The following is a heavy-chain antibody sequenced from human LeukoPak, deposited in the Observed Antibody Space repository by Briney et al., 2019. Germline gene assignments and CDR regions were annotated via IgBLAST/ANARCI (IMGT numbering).Heavy chain of an antibody. V-gene: IGHV4-34*01. CDR2: INHSGST. J-gene: IGHJ5*02. Sequence: PSETLSLTCAVYGGSFSGYYWSWIRQPPGKGLEWIGEINHSGSTNYNPSLKSRVTISVDTSKNQFSLKLSSVTAADTAVYYCARDYYDFWSGMGEERPNWFDPWGQGTLVTVSS. D-gene: IGHD3-3*01. CDR3: ARDYYDFWSGMGEERPNWFDP. CDR1: GGSFSGYY.